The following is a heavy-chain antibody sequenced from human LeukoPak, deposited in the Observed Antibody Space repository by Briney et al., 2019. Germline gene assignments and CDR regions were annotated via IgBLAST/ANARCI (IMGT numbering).Heavy chain of an antibody. V-gene: IGHV3-48*04. CDR2: ISSSSSSL. Sequence: PGGSLRLSCAASGFTFSSYSMNWVRQAPGKGLEWVSYISSSSSSLYYADSVKGRFTISRDNAKSSLYLQMNSLRAEDTAVYYCARELPRLSRYSGYDFWGQGTLVTVSS. D-gene: IGHD5-12*01. CDR1: GFTFSSYS. J-gene: IGHJ4*02. CDR3: ARELPRLSRYSGYDF.